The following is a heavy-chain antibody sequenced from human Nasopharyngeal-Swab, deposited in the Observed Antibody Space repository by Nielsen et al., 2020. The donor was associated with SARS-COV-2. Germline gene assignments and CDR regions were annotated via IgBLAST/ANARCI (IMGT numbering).Heavy chain of an antibody. D-gene: IGHD3-22*01. V-gene: IGHV3-74*01. J-gene: IGHJ4*02. Sequence: WIRQPPGKGLVWVSRINSDGSSTSYADSVKGRFTISRDSAKNTLYLQMNILRAEDTAVYYCARDEITMIAAFDYWGQGTLVTVSS. CDR2: INSDGSST. CDR3: ARDEITMIAAFDY.